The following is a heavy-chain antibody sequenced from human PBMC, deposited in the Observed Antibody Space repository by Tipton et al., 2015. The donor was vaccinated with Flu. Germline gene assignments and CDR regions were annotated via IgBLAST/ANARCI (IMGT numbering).Heavy chain of an antibody. Sequence: SLRLSCAASGFTFSDHYMDWVHQAPGKGLEWVGRTRNKANSYTTEYAASVKGRFTISRDDSKNSLYLQMNSLKTEDTAVYYCASTVNSGSPPDYWGQGTLVPVSS. D-gene: IGHD1-26*01. J-gene: IGHJ4*02. CDR1: GFTFSDHY. CDR2: TRNKANSYTT. CDR3: ASTVNSGSPPDY. V-gene: IGHV3-72*01.